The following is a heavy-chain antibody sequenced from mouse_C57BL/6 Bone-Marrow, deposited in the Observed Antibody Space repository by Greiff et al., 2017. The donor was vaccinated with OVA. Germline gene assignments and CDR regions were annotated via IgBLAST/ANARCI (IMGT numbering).Heavy chain of an antibody. CDR1: GYTFTTYP. Sequence: VQLQPSGAELVKPGASVKMSCKASGYTFTTYPIEWMKQNHGKSLEWIGNFHPYNDDTKYNEKFKGKATLTVEKSSSTVYLELSRLTSDDSAVYYCARPGDYDGDWFAYWGQGTLVTVSA. J-gene: IGHJ3*01. CDR3: ARPGDYDGDWFAY. V-gene: IGHV1-47*01. CDR2: FHPYNDDT. D-gene: IGHD2-4*01.